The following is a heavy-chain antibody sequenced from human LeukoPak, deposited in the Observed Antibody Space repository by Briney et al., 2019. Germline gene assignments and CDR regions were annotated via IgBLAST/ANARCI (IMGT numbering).Heavy chain of an antibody. CDR3: ARLETYYYGSGSPQGAFDI. D-gene: IGHD3-10*01. CDR2: IYYSGST. CDR1: GGSISSGDYY. V-gene: IGHV4-30-4*08. J-gene: IGHJ3*02. Sequence: SETLSLTCTVAGGSISSGDYYWSWIRQPPGTGLEWIGYIYYSGSTYYNPSLKSRVTISVDTSKNQFSLKLSSVTAADTAVYYCARLETYYYGSGSPQGAFDIWGQGTMVTVSS.